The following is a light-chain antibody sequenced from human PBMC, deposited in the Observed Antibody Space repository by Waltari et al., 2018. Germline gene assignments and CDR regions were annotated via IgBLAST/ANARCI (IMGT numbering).Light chain of an antibody. CDR1: QDNNNF. CDR3: QQFHSLLT. V-gene: IGKV1-33*01. CDR2: DAA. J-gene: IGKJ4*01. Sequence: ITCQASQDNNNFLNWDQQQPGKAPKLLIYDAANLETGVPSRFSGSGSGTTFTFTISSLQPEDIATYYCQQFHSLLTFGGGTKVRSN.